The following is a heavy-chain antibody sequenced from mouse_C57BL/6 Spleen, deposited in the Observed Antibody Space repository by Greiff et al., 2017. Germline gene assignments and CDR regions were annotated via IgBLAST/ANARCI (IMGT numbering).Heavy chain of an antibody. D-gene: IGHD2-2*01. Sequence: QVQLQQPGAELVKPGASVKLSCKASGYTFTSYWMHWVKQRPGQGLEWIGMIHPNSGSTNYNEKFTSKATLTVDKSSSKAYMQLSSLTSEDSAVYYCARWEDYYGYDGGFAYWGQGTLVTVSA. CDR3: ARWEDYYGYDGGFAY. V-gene: IGHV1-64*01. J-gene: IGHJ3*01. CDR2: IHPNSGST. CDR1: GYTFTSYW.